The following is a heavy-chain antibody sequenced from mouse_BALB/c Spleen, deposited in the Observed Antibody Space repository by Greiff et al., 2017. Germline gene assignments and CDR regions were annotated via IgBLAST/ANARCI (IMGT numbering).Heavy chain of an antibody. CDR1: GFTFSSYA. Sequence: EVKLMESGGGLVKPGGSLKLSCAASGFTFSSYAMSWVRQSPEKRLEWVAEISSGGSYTYYPDTVTGRFTISRDNAKNTLYLEMSSLRSEDTAMYYCARVPDGYYFAYWGQGTLVTVSA. CDR3: ARVPDGYYFAY. D-gene: IGHD2-3*01. V-gene: IGHV5-9-4*01. J-gene: IGHJ3*01. CDR2: ISSGGSYT.